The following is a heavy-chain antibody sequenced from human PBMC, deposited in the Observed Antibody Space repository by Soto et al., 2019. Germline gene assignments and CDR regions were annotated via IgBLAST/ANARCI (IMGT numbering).Heavy chain of an antibody. Sequence: ASVKVSCKASGYTSTSYAMHWVRQAPGQRLEWMGWINAGNGNTKYSQKFQGRVTITRDTSASTAYMELSSLRSEDTAVYYCARHNGPLYVGYYYDMDVWGQGTTVTVSS. CDR3: ARHNGPLYVGYYYDMDV. V-gene: IGHV1-3*01. CDR2: INAGNGNT. D-gene: IGHD3-16*01. CDR1: GYTSTSYA. J-gene: IGHJ6*02.